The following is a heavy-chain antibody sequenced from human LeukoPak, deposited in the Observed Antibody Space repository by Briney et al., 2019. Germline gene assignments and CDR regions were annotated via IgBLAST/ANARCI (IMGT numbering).Heavy chain of an antibody. J-gene: IGHJ4*02. CDR3: ATFTMVRGVVFRSHELTN. Sequence: ASVKASCKASGYTFTSYGISWVRQAPGQGLEWMGWIGAYNGNTNYAQKLQGRVTMTTDTSTSTAYMELRSLRSDDTAVYYCATFTMVRGVVFRSHELTNWGQGTLVTVSS. CDR1: GYTFTSYG. V-gene: IGHV1-18*04. D-gene: IGHD3-10*01. CDR2: IGAYNGNT.